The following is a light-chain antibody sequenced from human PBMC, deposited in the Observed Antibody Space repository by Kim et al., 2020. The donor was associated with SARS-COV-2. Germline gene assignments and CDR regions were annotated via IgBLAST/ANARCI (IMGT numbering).Light chain of an antibody. CDR3: EQRSSWPLT. V-gene: IGKV3-11*01. J-gene: IGKJ4*01. CDR1: QSVGTF. Sequence: LSPRERATLSCRVSQSVGTFLAWYQQKPGQAPRLLIYDASNRATGTPARFSGSGSGTDFTLTISSLEPEDFALYYCEQRSSWPLTFGGGTKVDIK. CDR2: DAS.